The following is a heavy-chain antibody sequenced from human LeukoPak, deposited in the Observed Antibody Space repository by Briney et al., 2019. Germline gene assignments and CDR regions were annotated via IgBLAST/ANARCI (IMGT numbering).Heavy chain of an antibody. CDR3: ARDRRWLQLLSFDY. J-gene: IGHJ4*02. CDR2: INPNSGGT. D-gene: IGHD5-24*01. V-gene: IGHV1-2*02. CDR1: GYTFTGYY. Sequence: ASVKVSCKASGYTFTGYYMHWVRQAPGQGLEWMGWINPNSGGTNYAKKFQGRVTMTRDTSISTAYMELSRLRSDDTAVYYCARDRRWLQLLSFDYWGQGTLVTVSS.